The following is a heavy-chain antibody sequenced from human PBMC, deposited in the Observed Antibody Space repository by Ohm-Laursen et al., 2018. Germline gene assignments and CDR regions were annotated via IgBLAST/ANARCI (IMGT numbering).Heavy chain of an antibody. CDR2: ISAYNGNT. V-gene: IGHV1-18*04. Sequence: ASVKVSCKASGYSFTGYYMHWVRQAPGQGLEWMGWISAYNGNTNYAQKLQGRVTLTTDTSTSTAYMELRSLRSDDTAVYYCARDPELGVGSWFDPWGQGTLITVSS. CDR3: ARDPELGVGSWFDP. J-gene: IGHJ5*02. CDR1: GYSFTGYY. D-gene: IGHD7-27*01.